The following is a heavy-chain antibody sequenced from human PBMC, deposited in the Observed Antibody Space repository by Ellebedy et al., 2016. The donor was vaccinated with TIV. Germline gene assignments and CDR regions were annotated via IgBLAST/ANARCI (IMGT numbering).Heavy chain of an antibody. CDR2: IFHGGTT. Sequence: MPSETLSLTCTVSGYSINSDYYWGWVRQPPGKRLEWIGSIFHGGTTFYNPSLKSRVTLSVDTSKNQFSLELKSVTAADTAVYYCARDSFFGSGHHDYWGLGTLVSVSS. J-gene: IGHJ4*02. CDR1: GYSINSDYY. D-gene: IGHD3-10*01. V-gene: IGHV4-38-2*02. CDR3: ARDSFFGSGHHDY.